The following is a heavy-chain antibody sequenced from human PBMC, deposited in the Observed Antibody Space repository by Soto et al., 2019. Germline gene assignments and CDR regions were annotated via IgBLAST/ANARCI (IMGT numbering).Heavy chain of an antibody. V-gene: IGHV3-53*01. CDR3: ARDTRSGGYCSSTSSYYYYYGMDV. Sequence: GSLRLSCAASGFTVSSNYMSWVRQAPGKGLEWVSVIYSGGSTYYAVSVKGRFTISRDNSKNTLYLQMNSLIAEGPGVDYCARDTRSGGYCSSTSSYYYYYGMDVWGQGTTVTVSS. J-gene: IGHJ6*02. D-gene: IGHD2-2*01. CDR2: IYSGGST. CDR1: GFTVSSNY.